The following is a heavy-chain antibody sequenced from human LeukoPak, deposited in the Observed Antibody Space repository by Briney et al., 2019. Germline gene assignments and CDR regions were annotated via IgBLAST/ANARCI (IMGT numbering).Heavy chain of an antibody. CDR2: MHPNSGNT. CDR1: GYTFTSYD. CDR3: ARVRPYYYDSSGSYEDY. V-gene: IGHV1-8*01. Sequence: ASVKVSCKASGYTFTSYDINWVRQATGQGLGWMGWMHPNSGNTGYAQKFQGRVTMTRNTSISTAYMELSSLRSEDTAVYYCARVRPYYYDSSGSYEDYWGQGALVTVSS. D-gene: IGHD3-22*01. J-gene: IGHJ4*02.